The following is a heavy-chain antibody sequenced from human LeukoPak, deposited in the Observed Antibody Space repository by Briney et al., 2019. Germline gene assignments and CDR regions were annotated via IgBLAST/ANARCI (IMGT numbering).Heavy chain of an antibody. CDR3: ARVRGYESTATFDY. Sequence: GASVKVSCKASGYTFTSYGISWVRQAPGQGLEWMGWISAYNGNTNYAQKLRGRVTMTTDTSTSTAYMELRSLRSDDTAVYYCARVRGYESTATFDYWGQGTLVTVSS. CDR1: GYTFTSYG. CDR2: ISAYNGNT. D-gene: IGHD5-12*01. V-gene: IGHV1-18*01. J-gene: IGHJ4*02.